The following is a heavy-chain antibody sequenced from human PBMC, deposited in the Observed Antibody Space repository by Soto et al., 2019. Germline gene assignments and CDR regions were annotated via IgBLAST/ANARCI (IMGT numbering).Heavy chain of an antibody. D-gene: IGHD1-7*01. Sequence: SEILSLTCTVSGGSISSSSYYWGWIRQPPGKGLEWIGSIYYSGSTYYNPSLKSRVTISVDTSKNQFSLKLSSVTAADTAVYYCARLGLELRLYWGQGTLVTVSS. CDR1: GGSISSSSYY. CDR2: IYYSGST. V-gene: IGHV4-39*01. J-gene: IGHJ4*02. CDR3: ARLGLELRLY.